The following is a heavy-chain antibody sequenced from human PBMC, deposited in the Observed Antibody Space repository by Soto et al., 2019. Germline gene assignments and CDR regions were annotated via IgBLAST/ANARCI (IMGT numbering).Heavy chain of an antibody. Sequence: ASVKVSCKASGYTFTGYYMHWVRQAPGQGLEWMGWINPNSGGTNYAQKFQGWVTMTRDTSISTAYMELSRLRSDDTAVYYCARGPLLRYFDWLRPSNWFDPWGQGTLVTV. D-gene: IGHD3-9*01. V-gene: IGHV1-2*04. CDR3: ARGPLLRYFDWLRPSNWFDP. J-gene: IGHJ5*02. CDR2: INPNSGGT. CDR1: GYTFTGYY.